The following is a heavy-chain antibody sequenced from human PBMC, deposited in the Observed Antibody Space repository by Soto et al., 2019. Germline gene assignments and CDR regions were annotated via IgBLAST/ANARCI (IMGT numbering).Heavy chain of an antibody. CDR1: GFTFSSYG. CDR2: ISSGRVTT. V-gene: IGHV3-48*02. D-gene: IGHD2-15*01. J-gene: IGHJ4*02. Sequence: GGSLRLSCVASGFTFSSYGMNWVRQAPGKGLEWVSYISSGRVTTNYADSVKGRFTISRDNAKSSLYLQLNSLRDDDTAVYYCARGGAARPDYWGQGALVTVSP. CDR3: ARGGAARPDY.